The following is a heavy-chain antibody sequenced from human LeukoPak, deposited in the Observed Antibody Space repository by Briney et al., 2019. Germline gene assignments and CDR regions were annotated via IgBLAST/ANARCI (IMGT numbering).Heavy chain of an antibody. J-gene: IGHJ3*02. CDR2: ISAYNGNT. D-gene: IGHD3-10*01. CDR3: ARDLWFGELLVAPEYAFDI. V-gene: IGHV1-18*01. CDR1: GYTFTSYG. Sequence: ASVKVSCKASGYTFTSYGISWVRQALGQGLEWMGRISAYNGNTNYAQKLQGRVTMTTDTSTSTAYMELRSLRSDDTAVYYCARDLWFGELLVAPEYAFDIWGQGTMVTVSS.